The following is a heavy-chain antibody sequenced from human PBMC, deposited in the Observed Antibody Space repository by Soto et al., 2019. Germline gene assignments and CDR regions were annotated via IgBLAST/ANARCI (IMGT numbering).Heavy chain of an antibody. D-gene: IGHD2-15*01. V-gene: IGHV4-4*02. CDR1: SGSISSSNW. J-gene: IGHJ6*03. Sequence: QVQLQESGPGLVKPSGTLSLTCAVSSGSISSSNWWSWVRQPPGKGLEWIGEIYHSGSTNYNPSLKSRVTISVDKSKNQCSLKLSSVTAADTAVYYCARKLVVVAATEITYYYYMDVWGKGTTVTVSS. CDR2: IYHSGST. CDR3: ARKLVVVAATEITYYYYMDV.